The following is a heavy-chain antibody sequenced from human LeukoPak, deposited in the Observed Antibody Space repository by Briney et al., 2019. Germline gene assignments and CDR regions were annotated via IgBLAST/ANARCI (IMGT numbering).Heavy chain of an antibody. Sequence: ASVKVSCTASGYTFTSYGISWVRQAPGQGLEWMGWISAYNGNTNYAQKLQGRVTMTTDTSTSTAYMELRSLRSDDTAVYYCARDRYGSGSYVPDYWGQGTLVTVSS. J-gene: IGHJ4*02. CDR2: ISAYNGNT. CDR1: GYTFTSYG. CDR3: ARDRYGSGSYVPDY. D-gene: IGHD3-10*01. V-gene: IGHV1-18*01.